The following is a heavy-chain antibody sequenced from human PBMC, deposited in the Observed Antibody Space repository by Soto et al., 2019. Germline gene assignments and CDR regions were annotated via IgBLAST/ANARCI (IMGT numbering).Heavy chain of an antibody. J-gene: IGHJ4*02. CDR1: GGTFSSYT. CDR3: ARSGELSLEGIDY. Sequence: QVQLVQSGAEVKKPGSSVKVSCKASGGTFSSYTISWVRQAPRQGLEWMGRIIPILGIANYAQKFQGRVTITADKSTSTAYMELSSLRSEDTAVYYCARSGELSLEGIDYWGQGTLVTVSS. D-gene: IGHD3-16*02. V-gene: IGHV1-69*02. CDR2: IIPILGIA.